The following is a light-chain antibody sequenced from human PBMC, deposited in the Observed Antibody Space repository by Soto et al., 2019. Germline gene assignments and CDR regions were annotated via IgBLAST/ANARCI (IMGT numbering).Light chain of an antibody. V-gene: IGKV3-20*01. CDR2: GAS. J-gene: IGKJ1*01. CDR1: QSVSSSY. Sequence: PGERATLSCRASQSVSSSYLAWYQQKPGQGPRLLIYGASSRATGTPDRFSGSGSGTDFTLTINRLEPEDFALYYCQQYGSSPPTFGQGTKVDIK. CDR3: QQYGSSPPT.